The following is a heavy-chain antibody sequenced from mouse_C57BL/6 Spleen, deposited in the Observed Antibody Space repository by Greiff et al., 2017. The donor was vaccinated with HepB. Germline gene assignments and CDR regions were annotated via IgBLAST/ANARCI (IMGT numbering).Heavy chain of an antibody. D-gene: IGHD1-1*01. CDR3: ARAQTTPSDGLYAMDY. CDR2: TFYSGIT. J-gene: IGHJ4*01. Sequence: EVKLQESGPSLVRPSQTLSLTCTVTGFSINSDCYWIWIRQFPGNKLEYIGYTFYSGITYYNPSLESRTYITRDTSKNQFSLKLSSVTTEDTATYSCARAQTTPSDGLYAMDYWGQGTSVTVSS. CDR1: GFSINSDCY. V-gene: IGHV3-3*01.